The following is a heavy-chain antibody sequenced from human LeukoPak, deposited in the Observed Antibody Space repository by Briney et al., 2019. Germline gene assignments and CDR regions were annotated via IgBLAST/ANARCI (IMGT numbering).Heavy chain of an antibody. CDR1: GYSFTSYW. CDR2: IYPGDSDT. J-gene: IGHJ4*02. CDR3: ARPRDIKNGHFAY. D-gene: IGHD2-15*01. V-gene: IGHV5-51*01. Sequence: GESLKISCKGSGYSFTSYWIGWVRQMPGKGLEWMGIIYPGDSDTRYSPSFQGQVTISADKSISTAYLQSSSLKASDTAMYYCARPRDIKNGHFAYWGQGTLVTVSS.